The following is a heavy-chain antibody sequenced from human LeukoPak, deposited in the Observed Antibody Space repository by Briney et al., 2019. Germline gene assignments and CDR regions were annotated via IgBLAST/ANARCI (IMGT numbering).Heavy chain of an antibody. CDR1: GFTFSGYA. D-gene: IGHD6-13*01. Sequence: GGSLRLSCAASGFTFSGYAMSWVRQAPGKGLEWVSAISGSGGSTYYADSVKGRFTISRDNSKNTLYLQMNSLRAEDTAVYYCAKCTGYSSSWYDYWGQGTLVTVSS. CDR3: AKCTGYSSSWYDY. CDR2: ISGSGGST. V-gene: IGHV3-23*01. J-gene: IGHJ4*02.